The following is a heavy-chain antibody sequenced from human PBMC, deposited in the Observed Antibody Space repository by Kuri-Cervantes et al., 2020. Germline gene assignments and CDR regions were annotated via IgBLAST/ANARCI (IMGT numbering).Heavy chain of an antibody. CDR2: IWYDGSNK. V-gene: IGHV3-30*02. CDR1: GFTFSSYG. D-gene: IGHD4-17*01. J-gene: IGHJ4*02. Sequence: GESLKISCAASGFTFSSYGMHWVRQAPGKGLEWVAVIWYDGSNKYYADSVKGRFTISRDNSKNTLYLQMNSLRAEDTAVYYCAKASTTVSSLDYWGQGTLVTVSS. CDR3: AKASTTVSSLDY.